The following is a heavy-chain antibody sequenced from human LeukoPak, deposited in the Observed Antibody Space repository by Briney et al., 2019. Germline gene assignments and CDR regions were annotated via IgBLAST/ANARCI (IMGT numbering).Heavy chain of an antibody. CDR3: ARDVGSDF. V-gene: IGHV3-11*04. J-gene: IGHJ4*02. CDR2: ISDSGTTV. Sequence: GGSLRLSCAASGFTFSAYYMTWIRQAPGEGLQWVSYISDSGTTVEYTDSVKGRFTISRDNAKNALYLQMNSLRVEDTGISYCARDVGSDFWGQGTLVSVSS. CDR1: GFTFSAYY.